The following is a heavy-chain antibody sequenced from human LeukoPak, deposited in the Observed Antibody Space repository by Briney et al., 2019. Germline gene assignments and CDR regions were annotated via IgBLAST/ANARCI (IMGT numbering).Heavy chain of an antibody. J-gene: IGHJ3*02. CDR1: GGSISSYY. Sequence: SETLSLTCTVSGGSISSYYWSWIRQPPGKGLEWIGYIYYSGSTYYNPSLKSRVTMSVDTSKNQFSLKLSSVTAADTAVYYCARVGGVPAAIRGAFDIWGQGTMVTVSS. CDR2: IYYSGST. D-gene: IGHD2-2*02. V-gene: IGHV4-59*12. CDR3: ARVGGVPAAIRGAFDI.